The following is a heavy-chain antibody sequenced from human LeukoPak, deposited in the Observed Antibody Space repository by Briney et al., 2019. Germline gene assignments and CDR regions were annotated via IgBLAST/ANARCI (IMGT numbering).Heavy chain of an antibody. CDR1: GFTVSRYA. J-gene: IGHJ4*02. V-gene: IGHV3-23*01. CDR3: ASDVAYKFDY. D-gene: IGHD5-24*01. Sequence: GGSLRLSCIASGFTVSRYAMSWVRQVPGKGLEWVASITNNNGKTYYADSVKGRFTISRDESENTVYLQMNSLRAEDTAVYYCASDVAYKFDYWGQGTLVTFSS. CDR2: ITNNNGKT.